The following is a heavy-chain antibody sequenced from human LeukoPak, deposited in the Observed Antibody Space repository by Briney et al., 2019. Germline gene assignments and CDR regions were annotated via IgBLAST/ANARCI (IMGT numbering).Heavy chain of an antibody. CDR1: GFTFSSYG. CDR2: IRYDGSNK. J-gene: IGHJ5*02. V-gene: IGHV3-30*02. D-gene: IGHD4-17*01. Sequence: GRSLRLSWAASGFTFSSYGMHWVRQAPGKGLEWVAFIRYDGSNKYYADSVKGRFTISRDNSKNTLYLQMNSLRAEDTAVYYCAKDDYRDLNWFDPWGQGTLVTVSS. CDR3: AKDDYRDLNWFDP.